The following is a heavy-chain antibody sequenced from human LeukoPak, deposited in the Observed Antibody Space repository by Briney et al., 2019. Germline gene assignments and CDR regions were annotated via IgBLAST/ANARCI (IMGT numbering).Heavy chain of an antibody. D-gene: IGHD3-10*01. CDR3: ARGVITMVRGVIIIPRGYYYYYYYMDV. Sequence: SETLSLTCTVSGGSISSSSYYWGWIRQPPGKELEWIGEINHSGSTNYNPSLKSRVTISVDTSKNQFSLKLSSVTAADTAVYYCARGVITMVRGVIIIPRGYYYYYYYMDVWGKGTTVTVSS. CDR2: INHSGST. J-gene: IGHJ6*03. V-gene: IGHV4-39*07. CDR1: GGSISSSSYY.